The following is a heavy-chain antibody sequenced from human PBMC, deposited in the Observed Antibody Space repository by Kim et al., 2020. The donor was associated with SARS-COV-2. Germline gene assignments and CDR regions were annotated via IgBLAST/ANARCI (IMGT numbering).Heavy chain of an antibody. CDR1: GFTFNIYS. Sequence: GGSLRLSCAASGFTFNIYSMNWVRQTPGKGLEWVSYITSDEKTIYYADAVRGRFTISRDNAKNLVYLHMNSLRDEDTAIYYCARSVAGRFDYWGQGTLVTVSS. CDR3: ARSVAGRFDY. CDR2: ITSDEKTI. J-gene: IGHJ4*02. V-gene: IGHV3-48*02. D-gene: IGHD6-13*01.